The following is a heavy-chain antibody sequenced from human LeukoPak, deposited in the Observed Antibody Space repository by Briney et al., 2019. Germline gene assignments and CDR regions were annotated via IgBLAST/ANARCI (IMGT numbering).Heavy chain of an antibody. V-gene: IGHV1-2*02. J-gene: IGHJ5*02. D-gene: IGHD2-15*01. Sequence: ASVKVSCKASGYTFTGYYMHWVRQAPGQGLEWMGWINPNSGGTNYAQKFQGRVTMTRDTSISTAYMELSRLRSDDTAVYYCARAVVMVVAAKGGNWFDPWGQGTLVTVSS. CDR1: GYTFTGYY. CDR3: ARAVVMVVAAKGGNWFDP. CDR2: INPNSGGT.